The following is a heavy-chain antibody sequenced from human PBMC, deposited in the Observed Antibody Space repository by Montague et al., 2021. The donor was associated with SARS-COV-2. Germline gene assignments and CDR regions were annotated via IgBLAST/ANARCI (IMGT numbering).Heavy chain of an antibody. CDR3: ASPGGYCSGGSCYYVY. Sequence: SETLSLTCTASGGSISSYYWSWIRQPPGKGLEWIGYIYYSGSSNYNPFLKSRVTISIDTSKNQFSLNLNSVTAADGAVYYFASPGGYCSGGSCYYVYWGQGTLVTVSS. V-gene: IGHV4-59*01. J-gene: IGHJ4*02. D-gene: IGHD2-15*01. CDR1: GGSISSYY. CDR2: IYYSGSS.